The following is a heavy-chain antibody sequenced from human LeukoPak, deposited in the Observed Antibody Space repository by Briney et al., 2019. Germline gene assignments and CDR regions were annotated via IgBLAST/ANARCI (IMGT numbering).Heavy chain of an antibody. CDR1: GVSISSGSYF. Sequence: SETLSLTCTVSGVSISSGSYFWNWLRQPAGKGLEWIGRIYTIGSTNYNPSLKSRVTISVDASKNQFSLKLTSVTAADTAVYYCASDRVEVDAFDIWGQGTMVTVSS. CDR2: IYTIGST. V-gene: IGHV4-61*02. J-gene: IGHJ3*02. D-gene: IGHD5-24*01. CDR3: ASDRVEVDAFDI.